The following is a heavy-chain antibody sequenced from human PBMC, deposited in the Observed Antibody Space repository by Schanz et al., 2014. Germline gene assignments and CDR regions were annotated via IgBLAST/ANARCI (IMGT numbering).Heavy chain of an antibody. CDR2: IKQDGSAK. CDR1: GFTFSNYW. Sequence: EVQLVESGGGLVQPGESLRVSCAASGFTFSNYWMSWVRQAPGKGLEWVANIKQDGSAKNYVDSVKGRFTISRDNPKNSLCLQMNSLRAEDTALYYCARVLGGDEGLDQWGQGTLVTVSS. V-gene: IGHV3-7*01. D-gene: IGHD4-17*01. CDR3: ARVLGGDEGLDQ. J-gene: IGHJ4*02.